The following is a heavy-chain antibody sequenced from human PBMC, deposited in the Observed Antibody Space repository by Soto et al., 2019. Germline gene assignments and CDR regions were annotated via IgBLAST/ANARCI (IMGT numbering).Heavy chain of an antibody. CDR1: GFSLNSNGMC. Sequence: SGPTLVNPTQTLTLTCTFSGFSLNSNGMCVNWIRQPPGKALEWLALIDWDDDKYYSTSLKTRLTISRDTSKNQVVLTMTNMDPVDTATYYWARTSALPWGYPHRMDVWGQGTTVTVSS. D-gene: IGHD3-16*01. CDR3: ARTSALPWGYPHRMDV. V-gene: IGHV2-70*13. J-gene: IGHJ6*02. CDR2: IDWDDDK.